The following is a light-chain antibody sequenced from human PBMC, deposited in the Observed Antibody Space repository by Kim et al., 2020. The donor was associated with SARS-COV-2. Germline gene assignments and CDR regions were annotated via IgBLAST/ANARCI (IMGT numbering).Light chain of an antibody. CDR1: SSDVGGYNF. Sequence: QSFPISCTGTSSDVGGYNFVSWYQQQPGKAPKFLIYDVTERPSGVSNRFSGSKSGNTASLTISGLQPEDEADYYCSSYTSSYTFVFGTGTKVTVL. V-gene: IGLV2-14*04. CDR2: DVT. CDR3: SSYTSSYTFV. J-gene: IGLJ1*01.